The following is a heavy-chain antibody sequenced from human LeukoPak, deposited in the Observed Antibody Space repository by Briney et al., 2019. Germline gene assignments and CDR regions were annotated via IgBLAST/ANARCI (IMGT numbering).Heavy chain of an antibody. Sequence: GGSLRLSCAASGFTFSSYWMSWVRQAPGKGLEWVANIKQDGSEKYYVDSVKGRFTISRDNAKNSLYLQMNSLGAEDTAVYYCARSIAAAGTPYDYWGQGTLVTVSS. D-gene: IGHD6-13*01. CDR1: GFTFSSYW. CDR2: IKQDGSEK. CDR3: ARSIAAAGTPYDY. V-gene: IGHV3-7*01. J-gene: IGHJ4*02.